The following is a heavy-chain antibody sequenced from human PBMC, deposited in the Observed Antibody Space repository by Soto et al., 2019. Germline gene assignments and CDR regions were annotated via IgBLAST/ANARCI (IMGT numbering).Heavy chain of an antibody. V-gene: IGHV3-13*01. J-gene: IGHJ6*02. CDR3: ARGRHHQGMDV. CDR1: GFTFSSYW. CDR2: IGTAGDT. D-gene: IGHD2-2*01. Sequence: PGGSLRLSCAASGFTFSSYWMSWVRQAPGKGLEWVSAIGTAGDTYYPGSVKGRFTISRENAKNSLYLQMKSLRAGDTAVYYCARGRHHQGMDVWGQGTTVTVSS.